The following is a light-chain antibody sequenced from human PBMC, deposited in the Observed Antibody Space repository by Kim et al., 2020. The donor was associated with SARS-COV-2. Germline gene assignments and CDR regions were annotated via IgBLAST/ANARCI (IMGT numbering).Light chain of an antibody. J-gene: IGKJ2*01. CDR2: AAS. CDR1: QSVGSN. V-gene: IGKV3-15*01. Sequence: EIVMTQSPATLSVSPGEGVTLSCRASQSVGSNLAWYQQKPGQAPRLLIYAASTRATGIPATFSASGSGTEFTLTISSLQSEDFAVYYCQHCNNWPYTFGQGTKLEI. CDR3: QHCNNWPYT.